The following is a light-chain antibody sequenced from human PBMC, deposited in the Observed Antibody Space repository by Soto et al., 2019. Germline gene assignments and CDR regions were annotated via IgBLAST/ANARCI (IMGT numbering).Light chain of an antibody. CDR1: SGDVGAYNY. CDR3: SSYTSSNTHWV. V-gene: IGLV2-14*01. CDR2: EVS. Sequence: QSALTQPASVSGSPGQSITISCTGTSGDVGAYNYVSWYQQHPGKAPKVMIYEVSNRPSGVSNRFSGSKSGNTASLTISGLQSEDEADYYCSSYTSSNTHWVFGGGTKLTVL. J-gene: IGLJ3*02.